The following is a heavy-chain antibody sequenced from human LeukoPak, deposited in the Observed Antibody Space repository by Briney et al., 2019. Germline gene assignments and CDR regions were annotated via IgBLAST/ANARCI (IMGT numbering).Heavy chain of an antibody. J-gene: IGHJ5*02. CDR2: IYYSGST. CDR1: GGSISSSSYY. Sequence: PSETLPLTCTVSGGSISSSSYYWAWIRQPPGKGLEWIGSIYYSGSTNYNPSLKSRVTISVDTSKNQFSLKLSSVTAADTAVYYCARGHSGYDPNWFDPWGQGTVITVSS. CDR3: ARGHSGYDPNWFDP. D-gene: IGHD5-12*01. V-gene: IGHV4-39*07.